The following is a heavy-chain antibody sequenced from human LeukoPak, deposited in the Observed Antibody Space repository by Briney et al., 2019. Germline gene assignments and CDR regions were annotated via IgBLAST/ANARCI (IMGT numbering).Heavy chain of an antibody. Sequence: ATVKVSCKASGYTFTGYYMHWVRQAPGQGLEWMGWINPNSGGTNYAQKFQGRVTMTRDTSISTAYMELSRLRSDDTAVYYCARSSYDILTGYSHFAYWGQGTLVTVS. V-gene: IGHV1-2*02. CDR3: ARSSYDILTGYSHFAY. D-gene: IGHD3-9*01. J-gene: IGHJ4*02. CDR1: GYTFTGYY. CDR2: INPNSGGT.